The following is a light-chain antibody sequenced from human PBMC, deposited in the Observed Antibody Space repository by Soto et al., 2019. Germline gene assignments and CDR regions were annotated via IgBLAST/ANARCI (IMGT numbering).Light chain of an antibody. CDR2: SSN. Sequence: QSVLTQPPSASGTPGQRVTISCSGSSSNIGSNSVNWYQQLPGTAPKLLMYSSNQRPSAGPDRFSGSKSGTSASLAISGLQSEDEADYYCAACDDSLNGVVFGGGTKLTVL. CDR1: SSNIGSNS. V-gene: IGLV1-44*01. CDR3: AACDDSLNGVV. J-gene: IGLJ2*01.